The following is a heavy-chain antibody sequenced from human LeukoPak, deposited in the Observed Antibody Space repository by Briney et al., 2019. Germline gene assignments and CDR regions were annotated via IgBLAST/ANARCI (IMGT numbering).Heavy chain of an antibody. V-gene: IGHV3-23*01. CDR2: ISGSGGST. D-gene: IGHD5-12*01. CDR3: AKSDVDIVASIDY. Sequence: GGSLRLSCAASGFTFSSYAMSWVRQAPWKGLEWVSAISGSGGSTYYADSVKGRFTISRDNSKNALYLQMNSLRAEDTAVYYCAKSDVDIVASIDYWGQGTLVTVSS. J-gene: IGHJ4*02. CDR1: GFTFSSYA.